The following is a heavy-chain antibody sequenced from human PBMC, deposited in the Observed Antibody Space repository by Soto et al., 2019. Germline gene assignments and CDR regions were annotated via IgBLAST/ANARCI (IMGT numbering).Heavy chain of an antibody. CDR3: ATHPMMTTVTKYSGY. J-gene: IGHJ4*02. D-gene: IGHD4-4*01. V-gene: IGHV3-23*01. CDR1: GFTFSSYA. Sequence: GGSLRLSCAASGFTFSSYAMSWVRQAPGKGLEWVSAISGSGGSTYYADSVKGRFTISRDNSKNTLYLQMNSLRAEDTAVYYCATHPMMTTVTKYSGYWGQGTLVTVSS. CDR2: ISGSGGST.